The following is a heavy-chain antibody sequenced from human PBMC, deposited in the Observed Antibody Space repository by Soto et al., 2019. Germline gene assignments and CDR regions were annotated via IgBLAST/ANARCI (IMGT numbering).Heavy chain of an antibody. Sequence: PSETLSLTCNVSGVSITGYYWTWIRHPPGKGLEWIGYVYHTGNTYYNPSLKSRVTISLDTSKNQVSLRLRSVTAADPAVYYCAREQYNWKLWGQGTLVTVSS. CDR1: GVSITGYY. J-gene: IGHJ4*02. CDR3: AREQYNWKL. CDR2: VYHTGNT. V-gene: IGHV4-59*01. D-gene: IGHD1-20*01.